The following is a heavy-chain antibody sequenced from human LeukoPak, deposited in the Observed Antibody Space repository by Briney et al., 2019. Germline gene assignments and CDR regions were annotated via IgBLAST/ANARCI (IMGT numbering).Heavy chain of an antibody. CDR2: IYSGGST. V-gene: IGHV3-66*01. Sequence: PGGSLRLSCAASGFTFSSYWMHWVRQAPGKGLEWVSVIYSGGSTYYADSVKGRFTISRDNSKNTLYLQMNSLRAEDTAVYYCAALKYNWNDLDYWGQGTLVTVSS. CDR3: AALKYNWNDLDY. D-gene: IGHD1-1*01. J-gene: IGHJ4*02. CDR1: GFTFSSYW.